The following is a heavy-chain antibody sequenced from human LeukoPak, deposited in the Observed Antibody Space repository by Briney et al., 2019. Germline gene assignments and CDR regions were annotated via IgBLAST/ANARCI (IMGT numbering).Heavy chain of an antibody. CDR2: ISWNSGSI. CDR1: GFTFDDYA. V-gene: IGHV3-9*01. J-gene: IGHJ4*02. CDR3: AKAVTISTQYFDY. Sequence: GGSLRLSCAASGFTFDDYAMHWVRQAPGKGLEWVSGISWNSGSIGYADSVKGRFTISRDNAKNSLYLQMNSLRAEDTALHYCAKAVTISTQYFDYWGQGTLVTVSS. D-gene: IGHD3-3*01.